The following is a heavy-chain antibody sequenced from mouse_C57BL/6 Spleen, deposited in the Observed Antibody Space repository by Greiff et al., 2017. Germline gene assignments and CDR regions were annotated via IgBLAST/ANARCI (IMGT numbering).Heavy chain of an antibody. D-gene: IGHD3-1*01. CDR1: GYAFTNYL. CDR2: INPGSGGT. Sequence: VQLQQSGAELVRPGTSVKVSCKASGYAFTNYLIEWVKQRPGQGLEWIGVINPGSGGTNYNEKFKGKATLTADKSSSTAYMQLSSLTSEDSAVYFCAREQLGLPFAYWGQGTLVTVSA. J-gene: IGHJ3*01. CDR3: AREQLGLPFAY. V-gene: IGHV1-54*01.